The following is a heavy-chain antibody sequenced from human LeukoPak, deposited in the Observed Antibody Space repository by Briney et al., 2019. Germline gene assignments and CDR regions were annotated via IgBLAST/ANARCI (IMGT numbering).Heavy chain of an antibody. CDR3: ARGSHIVVVTATWSFDY. Sequence: SETLSLTCAVYGGSLSTYYWGWIRQPPGKGLEWVGEINHSGSTNYNPSLESRVTISVDTSKNQFSLKLSSVTAADTAVYYCARGSHIVVVTATWSFDYWGQGTLVTVSS. J-gene: IGHJ4*02. CDR2: INHSGST. CDR1: GGSLSTYY. V-gene: IGHV4-34*01. D-gene: IGHD2-21*02.